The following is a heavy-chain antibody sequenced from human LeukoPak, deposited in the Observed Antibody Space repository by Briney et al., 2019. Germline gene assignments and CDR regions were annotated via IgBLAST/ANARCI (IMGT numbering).Heavy chain of an antibody. CDR2: IWYDGSNK. J-gene: IGHJ4*02. CDR3: ARDLKSVILDF. D-gene: IGHD2-21*01. V-gene: IGHV3-33*01. Sequence: GRSLRLSCVASGFTFRNRGMHWVRQAPGKGLEWVAVIWYDGSNKYYADSVKGRFTISGDNSKNTVYLQMNSLRAEDTAVYYCARDLKSVILDFWGQGTVVTVSS. CDR1: GFTFRNRG.